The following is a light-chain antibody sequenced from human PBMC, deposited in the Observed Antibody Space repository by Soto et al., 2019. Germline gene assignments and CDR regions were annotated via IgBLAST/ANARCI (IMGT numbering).Light chain of an antibody. Sequence: QSVLTQPPSASGTPGQRVTISCSGSSYNSGSNYVYWYQQFPGTAPKLLIYRNNQRPSGVPDRFSGSKSGTSASLAISGLRSEDEADYYCAAWDDSLSAYVVFGGGTKVTVL. J-gene: IGLJ2*01. CDR3: AAWDDSLSAYVV. CDR1: SYNSGSNY. V-gene: IGLV1-47*01. CDR2: RNN.